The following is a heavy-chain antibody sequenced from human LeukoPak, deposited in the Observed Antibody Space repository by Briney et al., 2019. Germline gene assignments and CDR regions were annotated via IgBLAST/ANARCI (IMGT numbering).Heavy chain of an antibody. J-gene: IGHJ4*02. V-gene: IGHV4-34*01. CDR2: INHSGST. CDR3: AREGVAAAGTNDY. D-gene: IGHD6-13*01. Sequence: SETLSLTCAVYGGSFSGYYWSWIRQPPGKGLEWIGEINHSGSTNYNPSLKSRVTISVDTSKNQFSLKLSSVTAADTAVYYCAREGVAAAGTNDYWGQGTLVTVSS. CDR1: GGSFSGYY.